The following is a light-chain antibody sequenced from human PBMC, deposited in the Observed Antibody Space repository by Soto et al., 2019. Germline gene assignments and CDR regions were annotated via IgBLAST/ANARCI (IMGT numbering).Light chain of an antibody. Sequence: QSVLTQPPSASGTPGQRVTISCSGSTSNLGSNTANWYHQLPGTAPKLLMYDNNQRPSGVPDRFSGSKSGTSASLAISGLQSEDEADYYCAAWDDSLNGWVFGGGTQLTVL. CDR2: DNN. V-gene: IGLV1-44*01. J-gene: IGLJ3*02. CDR3: AAWDDSLNGWV. CDR1: TSNLGSNT.